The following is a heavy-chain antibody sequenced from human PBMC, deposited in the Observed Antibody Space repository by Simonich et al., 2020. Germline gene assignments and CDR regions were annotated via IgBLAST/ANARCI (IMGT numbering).Heavy chain of an antibody. CDR2: INPNSGGK. CDR3: ARDPVVPAAIRNAFDI. D-gene: IGHD2-2*01. CDR1: GYTFTGYY. Sequence: QVQLVQSGAEVKKPGASVKVSCKASGYTFTGYYMHWVRPAPGQGIEWMGLINPNSGGKNDAQKFQGRVTMTRETSISTAYMELSRLRSDDTAVYYCARDPVVPAAIRNAFDIWGQGTMVTVSS. J-gene: IGHJ3*02. V-gene: IGHV1-2*02.